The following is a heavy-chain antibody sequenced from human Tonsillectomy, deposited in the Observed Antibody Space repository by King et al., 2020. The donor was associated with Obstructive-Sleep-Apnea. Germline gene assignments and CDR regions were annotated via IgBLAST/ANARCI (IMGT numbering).Heavy chain of an antibody. CDR1: GYNFSNYW. Sequence: QLVQSGAEVKKPGQSLRISCQGSGYNFSNYWITWVRQMPGKGLDGMGRIDRRDSYTSYSPSCQGHVTISADLSLSPAYLQWSSLTTSDTAIYFCARLVGGLRWYEWGQGTLVTVSS. J-gene: IGHJ4*02. CDR2: IDRRDSYT. V-gene: IGHV5-10-1*01. D-gene: IGHD4-23*01. CDR3: ARLVGGLRWYE.